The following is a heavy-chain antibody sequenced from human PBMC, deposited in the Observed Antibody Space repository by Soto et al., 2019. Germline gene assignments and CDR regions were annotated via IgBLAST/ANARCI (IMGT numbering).Heavy chain of an antibody. CDR1: GFTFSSYW. D-gene: IGHD2-2*02. J-gene: IGHJ6*02. V-gene: IGHV3-74*01. CDR2: INSDGSST. CDR3: ARDLRDVVVPAAILSYYYYYGMDV. Sequence: GGSLRLSCAASGFTFSSYWMHWVRQAPGKGLVWVSRINSDGSSTSYADSVKGRFTISRDNAKNTLYLQMNSLRAEDTAVYYCARDLRDVVVPAAILSYYYYYGMDVWGQGTTVTVSS.